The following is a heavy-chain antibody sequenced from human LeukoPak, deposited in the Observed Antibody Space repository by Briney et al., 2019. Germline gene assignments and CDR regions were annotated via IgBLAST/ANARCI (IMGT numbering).Heavy chain of an antibody. CDR3: ARFKNSYYGSGDAFDI. J-gene: IGHJ3*02. Sequence: GASVKVFCKASGYTFISYGFSWVRQAPGQGLEWVGWISAYNGNTDYAQKLQGRVTMTTDTSTSTAYMELRSLRSDDTAVYYCARFKNSYYGSGDAFDIWGQGTMVTVSS. D-gene: IGHD3-10*01. CDR2: ISAYNGNT. V-gene: IGHV1-18*01. CDR1: GYTFISYG.